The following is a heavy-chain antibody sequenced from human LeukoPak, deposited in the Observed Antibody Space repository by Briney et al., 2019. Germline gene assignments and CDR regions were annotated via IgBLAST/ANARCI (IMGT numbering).Heavy chain of an antibody. CDR3: ARGFCTIDNCDNCFDP. J-gene: IGHJ5*02. D-gene: IGHD2-8*01. V-gene: IGHV5-51*01. CDR2: IYPGDSDT. Sequence: HGESLKISCRGSGYSFTNSWIGWVRQLPGKGLEWMGIIYPGDSDTRYSPSFQGQVTISADKSINTAYLQWSSLKASDTAMYYCARGFCTIDNCDNCFDPWGQGTLVTVSS. CDR1: GYSFTNSW.